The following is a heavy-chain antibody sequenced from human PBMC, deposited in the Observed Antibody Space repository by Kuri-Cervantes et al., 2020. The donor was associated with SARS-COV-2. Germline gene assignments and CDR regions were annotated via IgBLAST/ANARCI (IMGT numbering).Heavy chain of an antibody. CDR2: ISSSSSYI. Sequence: LSLTCAASGFTFSSYSMNWVRQAPGKGLEWVSSISSSSSYIYYADSVKGRFTISRDNAKNSLYLQMNSLRAEDTAVYYCAKDGDCSSTSCYYMDVWGKGTAVTVSS. CDR3: AKDGDCSSTSCYYMDV. CDR1: GFTFSSYS. V-gene: IGHV3-21*01. J-gene: IGHJ6*03. D-gene: IGHD2-2*01.